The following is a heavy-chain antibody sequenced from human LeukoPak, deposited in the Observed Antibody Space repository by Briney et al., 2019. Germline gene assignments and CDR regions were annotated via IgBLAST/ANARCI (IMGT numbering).Heavy chain of an antibody. D-gene: IGHD4-23*01. Sequence: TSETLSLTCTVSGGSISSYYWSWIRQPPGKGLEWIGYIYYSGSTNYNPSLKSRVTISVDTSKNQFSLKLSSVTAADTAVYYCARGGYGGQPDYWGQGTLVTVSS. CDR1: GGSISSYY. CDR2: IYYSGST. V-gene: IGHV4-59*01. J-gene: IGHJ4*02. CDR3: ARGGYGGQPDY.